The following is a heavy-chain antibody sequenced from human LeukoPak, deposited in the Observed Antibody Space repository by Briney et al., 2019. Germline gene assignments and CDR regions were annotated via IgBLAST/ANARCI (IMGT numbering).Heavy chain of an antibody. V-gene: IGHV1-69*01. CDR2: IIPIFGTA. Sequence: RGASVKVSCKASGGTFSSYAISWARQAPGQGLEWMGGIIPIFGTANYAQKFQGRVTITADESTSTAYMELSSLRSEDTAVYYCARDVSTMVRGVIIPWFDPWGQGTLVTVSS. CDR1: GGTFSSYA. J-gene: IGHJ5*02. D-gene: IGHD3-10*01. CDR3: ARDVSTMVRGVIIPWFDP.